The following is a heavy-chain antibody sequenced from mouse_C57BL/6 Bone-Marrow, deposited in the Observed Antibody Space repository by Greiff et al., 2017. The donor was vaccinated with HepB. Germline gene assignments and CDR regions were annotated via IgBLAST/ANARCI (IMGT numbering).Heavy chain of an antibody. Sequence: QVQLQQPGAELVMPGASVKLSCKASGYTFTSYWMHWVKQRPGQGLEWIGEIDPSDSYTNYNQKFKGKSTLTVDKSSSTAYMQLSSLTSEDSAVYYCARPYYDGSRGAWFAYWGQGTLVTVSA. CDR2: IDPSDSYT. J-gene: IGHJ3*01. CDR3: ARPYYDGSRGAWFAY. CDR1: GYTFTSYW. D-gene: IGHD1-1*01. V-gene: IGHV1-69*01.